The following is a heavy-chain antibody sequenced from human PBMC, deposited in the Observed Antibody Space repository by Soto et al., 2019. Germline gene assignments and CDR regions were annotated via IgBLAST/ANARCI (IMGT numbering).Heavy chain of an antibody. J-gene: IGHJ6*02. CDR3: ARDSVMSEYSSSYYYYDMDV. Sequence: PGGSLRLSCAASGFTVSSNYMSWVRQAPGKGLEWVSVIYSGGSTYYADSVKGRFTISRDNSKNTLYLQMNSLRAEDTAVYYCARDSVMSEYSSSYYYYDMDVWGQGTTVTVSS. CDR2: IYSGGST. CDR1: GFTVSSNY. D-gene: IGHD6-6*01. V-gene: IGHV3-53*01.